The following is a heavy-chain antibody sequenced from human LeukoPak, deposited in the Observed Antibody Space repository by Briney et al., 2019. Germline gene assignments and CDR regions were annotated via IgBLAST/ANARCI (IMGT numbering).Heavy chain of an antibody. CDR1: GGSISSGDYY. D-gene: IGHD3-9*01. Sequence: SETLSLTCTVSGGSISSGDYYWSWIRQPPGKGLEWIGYIYYSGSTYYNPSLKSRVTISVDTSKNQFSRKLSSVTAADTAVYYCARVGDYDILTGYYMPPPYFDYWGQGTLVTVSS. CDR2: IYYSGST. V-gene: IGHV4-30-4*01. J-gene: IGHJ4*02. CDR3: ARVGDYDILTGYYMPPPYFDY.